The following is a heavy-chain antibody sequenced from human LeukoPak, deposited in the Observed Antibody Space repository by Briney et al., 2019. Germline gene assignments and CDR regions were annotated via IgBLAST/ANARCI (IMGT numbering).Heavy chain of an antibody. CDR1: SFTFSSYV. CDR3: ARDRVFDP. J-gene: IGHJ5*02. Sequence: GGSLRLSCGASSFTFSSYVMSWVRQAPGKGLEWVSTVSTTGGSTYYADSVKGRFTISRDNSKDTLYLQMNSLRAEDTAVYYCARDRVFDPWGQGTLVTVSS. CDR2: VSTTGGST. D-gene: IGHD3-10*01. V-gene: IGHV3-23*01.